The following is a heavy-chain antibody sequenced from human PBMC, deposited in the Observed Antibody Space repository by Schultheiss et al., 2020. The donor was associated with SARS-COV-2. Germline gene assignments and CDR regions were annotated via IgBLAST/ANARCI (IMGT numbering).Heavy chain of an antibody. CDR3: ARSSGSYYRFDY. D-gene: IGHD1-26*01. Sequence: SETLSLTCTVSGGSISSYYWGWIRQPPGKGLEWIGSIYYSGSTNYNPSLKSRVTMSLDTSRNQFSLTLNSMTAADTAVYYCARSSGSYYRFDYWGQGTLVTVSS. CDR2: IYYSGST. J-gene: IGHJ4*02. V-gene: IGHV4-59*12. CDR1: GGSISSYY.